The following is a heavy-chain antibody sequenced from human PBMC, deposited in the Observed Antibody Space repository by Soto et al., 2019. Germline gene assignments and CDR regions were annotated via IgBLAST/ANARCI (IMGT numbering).Heavy chain of an antibody. CDR3: AKDMVATIWRTGIDH. D-gene: IGHD5-12*01. J-gene: IGHJ4*02. Sequence: GGSLRLSCAASGFTFSSYAMTWVRQAPGKGLEWVSAISTSGGYTYYADSVKGRFTISRDNSKNTLYLQMNSLRAEDTAVYYCAKDMVATIWRTGIDHWGQGTLVTVSS. CDR1: GFTFSSYA. V-gene: IGHV3-23*01. CDR2: ISTSGGYT.